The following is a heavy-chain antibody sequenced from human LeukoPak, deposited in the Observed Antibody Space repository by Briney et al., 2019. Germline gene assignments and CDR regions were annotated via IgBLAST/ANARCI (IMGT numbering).Heavy chain of an antibody. CDR1: GGSISSSSYY. CDR2: IYYSGST. J-gene: IGHJ4*02. Sequence: SETLSLTCTVSGGSISSSSYYRGWIRQPPGKGLEWIGSIYYSGSTYYNPSLKSRVTISEDTSKNQFSLWLRSVTAADTAVYYCARHGDQYYYDRSGPPGYFGNWGQGTLVTVSS. CDR3: ARHGDQYYYDRSGPPGYFGN. D-gene: IGHD3-22*01. V-gene: IGHV4-39*01.